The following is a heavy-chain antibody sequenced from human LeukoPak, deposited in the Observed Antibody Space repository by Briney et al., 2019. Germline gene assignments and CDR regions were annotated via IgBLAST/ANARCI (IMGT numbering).Heavy chain of an antibody. CDR2: ISGYNGNI. D-gene: IGHD2-15*01. V-gene: IGHV1-18*01. CDR1: GYTFTRYG. Sequence: ASVKVSCKASGYTFTRYGISWVRQAPGQGLEWMGWISGYNGNIKYAQKVQGRVTMTTDTSTSTAYMKLRSLRSDDTAVYYCARDCSGGSCYDGVDYWGQGTLVTV. CDR3: ARDCSGGSCYDGVDY. J-gene: IGHJ4*02.